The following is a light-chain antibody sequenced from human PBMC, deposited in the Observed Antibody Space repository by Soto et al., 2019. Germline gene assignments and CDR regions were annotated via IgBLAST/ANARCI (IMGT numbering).Light chain of an antibody. CDR1: SSNIGADYD. CDR2: SNI. CDR3: QSYDSSLKVV. J-gene: IGLJ2*01. V-gene: IGLV1-40*01. Sequence: QSVLTQPPSVSGDSGQRVTISCTGSSSNIGADYDVHWYQQLPGTAPKLLIYSNINRPSGVPDRFSGSTSGTSASLAITGLQAEDEADYYCQSYDSSLKVVFGGGTKLTVL.